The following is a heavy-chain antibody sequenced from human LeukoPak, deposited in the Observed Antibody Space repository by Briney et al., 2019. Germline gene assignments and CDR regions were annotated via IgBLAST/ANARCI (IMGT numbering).Heavy chain of an antibody. Sequence: ALVKVSCNASGYTLTSDDINGVREAIGQGLEWMGWMNPNSGNTGYAQKFQGRVTMTRNTSISTAYMELSSLRSEDTAVYYCARGGREYDFWSGYYYLGGYYYYYYMDVWGKGTTVTVSS. D-gene: IGHD3-3*01. J-gene: IGHJ6*03. CDR3: ARGGREYDFWSGYYYLGGYYYYYYMDV. V-gene: IGHV1-8*01. CDR1: GYTLTSDD. CDR2: MNPNSGNT.